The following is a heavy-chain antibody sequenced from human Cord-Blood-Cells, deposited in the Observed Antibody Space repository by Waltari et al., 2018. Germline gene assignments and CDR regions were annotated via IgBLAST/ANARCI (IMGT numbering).Heavy chain of an antibody. Sequence: QVQLQQWGAGLLKPSETLSLTCAVYGGSFSGYYWSWIRQPPGKGLEWIGEINHSGRTNYNPSLKSRDTISVDTSKNQFSLKLSSVTAADTAVYYCARGPFAGATKFFDYWGQEPWSPSPQ. V-gene: IGHV4-34*01. D-gene: IGHD1-26*01. CDR1: GGSFSGYY. J-gene: IGHJ4*01. CDR3: ARGPFAGATKFFDY. CDR2: INHSGRT.